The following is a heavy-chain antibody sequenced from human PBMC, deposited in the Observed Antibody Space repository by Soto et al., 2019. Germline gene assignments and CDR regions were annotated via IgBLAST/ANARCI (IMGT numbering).Heavy chain of an antibody. CDR1: GFTFDDYA. V-gene: IGHV3-9*01. J-gene: IGHJ4*02. Sequence: QSGGSLRLSCAASGFTFDDYAMHWVRQAPGKGLEWVSGISWNSGSIGYADSVKGRFAISRDNAKNSLYLQMNSLRAEDTALYYCAKDIGNDILTGYPGYFDYWGQGTLVTVSS. CDR2: ISWNSGSI. CDR3: AKDIGNDILTGYPGYFDY. D-gene: IGHD3-9*01.